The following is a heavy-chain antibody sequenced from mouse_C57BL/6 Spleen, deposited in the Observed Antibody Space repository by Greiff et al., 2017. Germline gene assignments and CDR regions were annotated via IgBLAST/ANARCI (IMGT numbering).Heavy chain of an antibody. CDR3: AREVITTEGYFDV. CDR1: GYTFTSYG. J-gene: IGHJ1*03. V-gene: IGHV1-81*01. CDR2: IYPRSGNT. D-gene: IGHD1-1*01. Sequence: VQLQQSGAELARPGASVKLSCKASGYTFTSYGISWVKQRTGQGLEWIGEIYPRSGNTYYNEKFKGKDTLTADKSSSTAYMELRSLTSEDSAVYFCAREVITTEGYFDVWGTGTTVTVSS.